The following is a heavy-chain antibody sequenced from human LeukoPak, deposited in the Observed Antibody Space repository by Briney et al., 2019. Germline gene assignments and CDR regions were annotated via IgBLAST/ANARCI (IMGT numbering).Heavy chain of an antibody. CDR2: IRYDGSNK. CDR1: GFTFSSYG. Sequence: GGSLRLSCAASGFTFSSYGVHWVRQAPGKGLEWVAFIRYDGSNKYYADSVKGRFTISRDNSKNTLYLQMNSLRAEDTAVYYCAKESDYSKKPPLFDYWGQGTLVTVSS. V-gene: IGHV3-30*02. D-gene: IGHD4-11*01. J-gene: IGHJ4*02. CDR3: AKESDYSKKPPLFDY.